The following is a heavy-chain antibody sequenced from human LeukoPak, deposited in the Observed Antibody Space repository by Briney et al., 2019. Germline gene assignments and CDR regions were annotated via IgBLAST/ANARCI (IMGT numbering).Heavy chain of an antibody. Sequence: SETLSLTCTVSGVSITHYWGWIRQPPGKGLEWIGSFYYSGNTYYNSSLGSRVTISVDTSKNQFSLKLTSVTAADTAIYYCARQWDIVATWGRWFDPWGQGILVTVSS. V-gene: IGHV4-39*01. CDR1: GVSITHY. J-gene: IGHJ5*02. CDR2: FYYSGNT. D-gene: IGHD5-12*01. CDR3: ARQWDIVATWGRWFDP.